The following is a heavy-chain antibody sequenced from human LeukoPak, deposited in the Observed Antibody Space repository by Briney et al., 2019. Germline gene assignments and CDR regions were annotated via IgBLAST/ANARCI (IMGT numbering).Heavy chain of an antibody. CDR3: ARMEDGQWLVLAY. V-gene: IGHV4-4*07. J-gene: IGHJ4*02. CDR1: GGSISSYY. Sequence: SETLSLTCTVSGGSISSYYWSWIRQPAGKGLEWIGRISPSGSASVTISYNPSLKSRVTMSVDTSKDVFSLKLTSVTAADTAVYYCARMEDGQWLVLAYWGQGTLVTVSS. CDR2: ISPSGSASVTI. D-gene: IGHD6-19*01.